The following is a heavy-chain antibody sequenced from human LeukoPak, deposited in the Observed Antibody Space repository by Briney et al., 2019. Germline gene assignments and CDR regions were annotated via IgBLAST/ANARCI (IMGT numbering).Heavy chain of an antibody. J-gene: IGHJ4*02. Sequence: GSLRLSCAASGFTFSSYAMSWVRQAPGKGLEWVSAISGSGGSAYYADSVKGRFTISRDNSKNTLYLQMNSLRAEDTAVYYCANVPRPGNDDFWGQGTLVTVYS. CDR2: ISGSGGSA. D-gene: IGHD1-1*01. CDR1: GFTFSSYA. V-gene: IGHV3-23*01. CDR3: ANVPRPGNDDF.